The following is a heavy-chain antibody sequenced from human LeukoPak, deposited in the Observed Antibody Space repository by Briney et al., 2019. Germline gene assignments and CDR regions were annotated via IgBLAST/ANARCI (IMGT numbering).Heavy chain of an antibody. CDR2: IYPDDSDT. Sequence: GESLKISCKASGYSFTNYWIGWVRQMPGKGLEWMGIIYPDDSDTRYSPSFRGQVTISADKSISTAYLQWSSLKASDTAMYYCARLGRGGGYYGDYWGQGTLVTVSS. CDR3: ARLGRGGGYYGDY. D-gene: IGHD3-22*01. V-gene: IGHV5-51*01. J-gene: IGHJ4*02. CDR1: GYSFTNYW.